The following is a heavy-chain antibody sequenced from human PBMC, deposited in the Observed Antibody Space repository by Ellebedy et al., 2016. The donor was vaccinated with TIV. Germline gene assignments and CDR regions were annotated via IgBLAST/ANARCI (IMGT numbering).Heavy chain of an antibody. CDR2: ISWNSGSI. V-gene: IGHV3-9*01. CDR1: GFTFDDHA. CDR3: AKTPGYSYPYGMDV. J-gene: IGHJ6*02. Sequence: GGSLRLSXAASGFTFDDHAMHWVRQAPGKGLEWVSGISWNSGSIVYADSVKGRFTISRDNAKNSLYLQMNSLRAEDTALYYCAKTPGYSYPYGMDVWGQGTTVTVSS. D-gene: IGHD5-18*01.